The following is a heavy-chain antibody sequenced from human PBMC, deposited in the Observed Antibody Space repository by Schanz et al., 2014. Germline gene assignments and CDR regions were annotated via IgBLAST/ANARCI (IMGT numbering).Heavy chain of an antibody. V-gene: IGHV3-74*01. D-gene: IGHD1-1*01. CDR1: GFTFSDSW. CDR3: TKFETRTGTNY. J-gene: IGHJ4*02. CDR2: TSNDGSFT. Sequence: EVQLVESGGGFVQPGGSLRLSCAASGFTFSDSWMHWVRQAPGKGLVWVSRTSNDGSFTTFADSVKGRFTISRDNSKNTLYLQMNSLRAEDTAVYYCTKFETRTGTNYWGQGTLVTVSS.